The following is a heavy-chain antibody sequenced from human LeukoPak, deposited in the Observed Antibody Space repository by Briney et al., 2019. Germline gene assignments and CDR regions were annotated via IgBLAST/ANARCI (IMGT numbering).Heavy chain of an antibody. Sequence: GGSLRLSCAASGFTFSSYAMHWVRQAPGKGLEWVAVISYDGSNKYYADSVKGRFTISRDNSKNTLYLQMNSLRSEDTAVYYCARDLMLGEFPAYGMDVWGQGTTVTVSS. CDR2: ISYDGSNK. J-gene: IGHJ6*02. CDR3: ARDLMLGEFPAYGMDV. CDR1: GFTFSSYA. V-gene: IGHV3-30-3*01. D-gene: IGHD3-10*02.